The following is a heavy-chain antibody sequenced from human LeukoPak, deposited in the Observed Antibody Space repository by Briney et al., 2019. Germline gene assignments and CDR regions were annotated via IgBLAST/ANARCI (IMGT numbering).Heavy chain of an antibody. J-gene: IGHJ4*02. CDR3: ARDMSEYCGGDCPFDY. V-gene: IGHV3-33*01. CDR1: GSTLSSYG. Sequence: GGSLRLSCAASGSTLSSYGMHWVRQAPGKGLEWVAVIWYDGSNKYYADSVKGRFTISRDNSKNTLYLQMNSLRAEDTAVYYCARDMSEYCGGDCPFDYWGQGTLVTVSS. CDR2: IWYDGSNK. D-gene: IGHD2-21*02.